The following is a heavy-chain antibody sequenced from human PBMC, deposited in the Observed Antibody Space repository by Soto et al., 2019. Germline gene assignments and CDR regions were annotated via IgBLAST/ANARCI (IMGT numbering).Heavy chain of an antibody. Sequence: GGSLRLSCAASGFTFSSYWMHWVRQAPGKGLVWVSRINSDGSSTSYADSVKDRFTISRDNAKNTLYLQMNSLRAEDTAVYYCAREDFYPPYYYYGMDVWGQGTTVTVSS. D-gene: IGHD3-3*01. V-gene: IGHV3-74*01. CDR1: GFTFSSYW. CDR2: INSDGSST. CDR3: AREDFYPPYYYYGMDV. J-gene: IGHJ6*02.